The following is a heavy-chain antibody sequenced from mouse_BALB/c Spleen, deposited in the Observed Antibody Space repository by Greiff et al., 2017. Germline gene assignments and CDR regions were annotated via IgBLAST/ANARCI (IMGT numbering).Heavy chain of an antibody. D-gene: IGHD2-4*01. CDR2: INPSNGGT. V-gene: IGHV1S81*02. CDR3: TRSGIRDYAWFAY. Sequence: VQLQQSGAELVKPGASVKLSCKASGYTFTSYYMYWVKQRPGQGLEWIGEINPSNGGTNFNEKFKSKATLTVDKSSSTAYMQLSSLTSEDSAVYYCTRSGIRDYAWFAYWGQGTLVTVSA. CDR1: GYTFTSYY. J-gene: IGHJ3*01.